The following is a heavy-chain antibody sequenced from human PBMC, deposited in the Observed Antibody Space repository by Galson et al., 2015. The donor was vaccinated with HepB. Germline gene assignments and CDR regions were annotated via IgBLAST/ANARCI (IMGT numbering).Heavy chain of an antibody. D-gene: IGHD2-2*01. CDR3: ARVRRIVVVPAAMGSVAFDI. CDR1: GYTFTTYG. J-gene: IGHJ3*02. CDR2: ISAYNGNT. V-gene: IGHV1-18*01. Sequence: SVKVSCKASGYTFTTYGISWVRQAPGQGLEWMGWISAYNGNTNYAQKLQGRVTMTTDTSTSTAYMELRNLRSDDTAVYYCARVRRIVVVPAAMGSVAFDIWFQGTMVTVSS.